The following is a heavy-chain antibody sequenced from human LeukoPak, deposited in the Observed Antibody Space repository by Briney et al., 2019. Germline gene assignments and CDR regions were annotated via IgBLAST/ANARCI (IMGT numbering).Heavy chain of an antibody. D-gene: IGHD2-15*01. CDR3: TGGSNLPPWFDP. CDR1: GGSISSYY. CDR2: IYYSGST. Sequence: SETLSLTCTVSGGSISSYYWSWIRQPPGRGLEWIGYIYYSGSTNYNPSLKSRVTISVDTSKNQFSLKLSSVTAADTAVYYCTGGSNLPPWFDPWGQGTLVTVSS. J-gene: IGHJ5*02. V-gene: IGHV4-59*01.